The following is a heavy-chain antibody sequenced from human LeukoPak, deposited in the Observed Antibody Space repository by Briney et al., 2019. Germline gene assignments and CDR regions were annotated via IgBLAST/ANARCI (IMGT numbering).Heavy chain of an antibody. J-gene: IGHJ4*02. CDR1: GFTFSSRA. CDR3: AKDLATNRFSAFDS. CDR2: ISDSGDTT. Sequence: GGSLRLSCAASGFTFSSRAMSWVRQAPGKGLEWVSGISDSGDTTYYVDSVKGRFTISRDNSKNTLYLQMNRLRADDTALYYCAKDLATNRFSAFDSWGQGTLVTVSS. V-gene: IGHV3-23*01. D-gene: IGHD1-14*01.